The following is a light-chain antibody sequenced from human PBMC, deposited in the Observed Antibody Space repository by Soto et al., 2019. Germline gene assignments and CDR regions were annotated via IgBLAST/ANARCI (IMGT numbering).Light chain of an antibody. Sequence: EMVMTQSPAILSVSPGESATLSCRASQSVNSNYLAWYQQHPSQPPRLLIYGISTRATGIPARFSGSGSGTEFSLTISSLQSEDFAVYYCQQYSKWPITFDQGTRLEIK. CDR2: GIS. V-gene: IGKV3-15*01. CDR3: QQYSKWPIT. J-gene: IGKJ5*01. CDR1: QSVNSN.